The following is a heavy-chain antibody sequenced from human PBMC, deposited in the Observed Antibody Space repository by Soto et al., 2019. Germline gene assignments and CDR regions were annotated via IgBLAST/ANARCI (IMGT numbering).Heavy chain of an antibody. CDR1: GYTFTNYY. V-gene: IGHV1-46*01. CDR2: IHPDGGHT. CDR3: ARGDNDH. Sequence: VASVKVSCKASGYTFTNYYVQWVRQAPGQGLEWMGVIHPDGGHTTYSQKFQERVTMTRDTFTSTIYMELSTLRSEDTAVYYCARGDNDHWGQGTLVTVSS. J-gene: IGHJ1*01.